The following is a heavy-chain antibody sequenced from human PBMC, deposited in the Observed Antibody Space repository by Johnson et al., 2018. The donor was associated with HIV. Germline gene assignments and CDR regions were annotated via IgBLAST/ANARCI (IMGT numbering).Heavy chain of an antibody. J-gene: IGHJ3*02. V-gene: IGHV3-7*05. CDR3: ARGPSQLYWPDVAFDI. D-gene: IGHD2-8*02. Sequence: VQLVESGGGLVKPGGSLRLSCATSGFTFSSYWMSWVRQAPGKGLDWVANIKQDGGEKYYVDSVKGRFTISRDNAKNSLYLQMNSLRAEDTAVYYCARGPSQLYWPDVAFDIWGQGTTVTVSS. CDR1: GFTFSSYW. CDR2: IKQDGGEK.